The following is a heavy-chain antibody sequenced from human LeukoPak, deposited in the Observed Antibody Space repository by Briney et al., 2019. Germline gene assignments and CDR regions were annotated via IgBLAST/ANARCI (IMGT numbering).Heavy chain of an antibody. D-gene: IGHD2-2*01. CDR1: GGSFSGYY. V-gene: IGHV4-34*01. CDR2: INHSGST. J-gene: IGHJ4*02. Sequence: SETLSLTCAVYGGSFSGYYWSWIRQPPGKGLEWIGEINHSGSTNYNPSLKSRVTISVDTSKNQFSLKLSSVTAADTAVYYCARQGGGLVPAAISFGYWGQGTLVTVSS. CDR3: ARQGGGLVPAAISFGY.